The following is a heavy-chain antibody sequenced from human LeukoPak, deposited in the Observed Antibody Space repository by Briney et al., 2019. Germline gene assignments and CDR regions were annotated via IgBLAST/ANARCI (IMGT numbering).Heavy chain of an antibody. Sequence: GGSLRLSCAASGFSFSVYEMHWVRQAPGKGLEWISDISYSGANTYYADSVKGRFTISRDNAKNSLYLQVNSLRAEDTAVYYCARVPGVTRYFDSWGQGILVAVSS. CDR3: ARVPGVTRYFDS. CDR1: GFSFSVYE. D-gene: IGHD2-21*02. V-gene: IGHV3-48*03. CDR2: ISYSGANT. J-gene: IGHJ4*02.